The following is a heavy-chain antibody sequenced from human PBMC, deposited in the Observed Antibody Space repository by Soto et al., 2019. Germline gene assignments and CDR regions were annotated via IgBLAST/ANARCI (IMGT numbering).Heavy chain of an antibody. Sequence: VLLVQSGNEVKKPGASVKVSCKASGYTFVNYGLSWLRQAPGQGLEWLAWISGYNGDKYYAQNIQGRVAMTTDTSTTTVYMDLKSLRSDDTAVYYGARTRLDCRTASCYEFWGQGTLVTVSS. J-gene: IGHJ4*02. CDR3: ARTRLDCRTASCYEF. CDR2: ISGYNGDK. D-gene: IGHD2-2*01. CDR1: GYTFVNYG. V-gene: IGHV1-18*01.